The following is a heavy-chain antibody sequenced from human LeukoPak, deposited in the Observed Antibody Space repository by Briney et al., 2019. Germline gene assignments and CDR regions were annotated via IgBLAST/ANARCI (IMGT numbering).Heavy chain of an antibody. CDR1: GFTFSSYW. CDR2: IKQDGSEK. D-gene: IGHD3-10*01. Sequence: GGSLRLSCAASGFTFSSYWMSWVRQAPGKGLEWVANIKQDGSEKYYVDSVKGRFTISRDNARNSLYLQMNSLRAEDTAMYYCARVWITMVRGGKFYYYGIDVWGQGTTVTVSS. V-gene: IGHV3-7*01. J-gene: IGHJ6*02. CDR3: ARVWITMVRGGKFYYYGIDV.